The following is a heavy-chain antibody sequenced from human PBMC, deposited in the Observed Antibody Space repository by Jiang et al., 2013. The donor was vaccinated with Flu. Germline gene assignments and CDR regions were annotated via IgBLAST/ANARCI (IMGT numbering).Heavy chain of an antibody. Sequence: GSGLVKPSETLSLICTVSGDSVTSFYWSWVRQPPGKGLEWIGYIFTSGSTNYNPSLESRATISMDTSKSQFSLKLSSVTAADTAVYYCATTRNNSRGFRAWGQGTLVTVSS. D-gene: IGHD3-10*01. V-gene: IGHV4-4*09. J-gene: IGHJ5*02. CDR1: GDSVTSFY. CDR3: ATTRNNSRGFRA. CDR2: IFTSGST.